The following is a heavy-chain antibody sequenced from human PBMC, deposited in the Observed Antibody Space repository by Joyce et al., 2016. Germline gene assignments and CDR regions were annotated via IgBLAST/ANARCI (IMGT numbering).Heavy chain of an antibody. CDR3: ARVGDGWFDY. Sequence: EVRLVESGGGLVRPGGSLRLSCTASGFIFSDYRMTWARQTQGKGPEFLSFIDSADNIVHWAYSVKGRSTFSRDNAKNSLDMQINDLRVEDTAVYYCARVGDGWFDYWGRGTLVIVSS. CDR1: GFIFSDYR. J-gene: IGHJ5*01. V-gene: IGHV3-48*01. CDR2: IDSADNIV.